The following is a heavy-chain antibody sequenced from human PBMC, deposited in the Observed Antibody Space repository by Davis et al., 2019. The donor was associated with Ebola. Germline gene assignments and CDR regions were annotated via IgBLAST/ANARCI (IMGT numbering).Heavy chain of an antibody. CDR2: IISNGARH. CDR3: ARGPPSSGWYFEY. D-gene: IGHD6-19*01. Sequence: GESLKIPCAASGFTFSSYAMHWVRQAPGKGLEYVSAIISNGARHYYADSVKGRFTISRDNSKNTLYLQMGSLRAEDMAVYYCARGPPSSGWYFEYWGQGTLVTVSS. J-gene: IGHJ4*02. V-gene: IGHV3-64*02. CDR1: GFTFSSYA.